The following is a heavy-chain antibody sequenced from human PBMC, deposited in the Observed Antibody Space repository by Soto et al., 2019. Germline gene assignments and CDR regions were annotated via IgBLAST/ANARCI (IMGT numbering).Heavy chain of an antibody. V-gene: IGHV1-46*03. J-gene: IGHJ4*02. Sequence: ASVKVSCKASGYTFTSYYMHWVRQAPGQGLEWMGIINPSGGSTSYAQKFQGRVTMTRDTSTSTVYMELSSLRSEDTAVYYCASRLYCSGGSSYSPIDYWGQGPLVTVSS. CDR1: GYTFTSYY. D-gene: IGHD2-15*01. CDR3: ASRLYCSGGSSYSPIDY. CDR2: INPSGGST.